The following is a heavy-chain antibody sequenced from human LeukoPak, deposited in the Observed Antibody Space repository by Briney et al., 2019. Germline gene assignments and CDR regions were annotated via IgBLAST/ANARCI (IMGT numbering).Heavy chain of an antibody. CDR2: IMQDGDAK. Sequence: GGSLRLSCAASGFTFSSYWMTWVRQAPGKGLEWVANIMQDGDAKYFVDSVKGRFTFSRDNAKNPLYLQMNSLRVEDTGVYYCARHFYGYFDSWGQGTLVTVSS. CDR3: ARHFYGYFDS. V-gene: IGHV3-7*01. D-gene: IGHD2/OR15-2a*01. CDR1: GFTFSSYW. J-gene: IGHJ4*02.